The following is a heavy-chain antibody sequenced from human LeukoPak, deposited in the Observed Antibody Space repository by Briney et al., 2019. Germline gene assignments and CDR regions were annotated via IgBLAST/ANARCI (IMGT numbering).Heavy chain of an antibody. J-gene: IGHJ4*02. Sequence: SETLSLTCTVSGVSISSSNSYWGWIRQPPGKGLEWIGSIYYSGNTYYNASLKSQVSISIDTSKNQFSLKLSSVTAADTAVYYCARVTTMVTTAWFDYWGQGTLVTVSS. CDR1: GVSISSSNSY. D-gene: IGHD3-10*01. CDR3: ARVTTMVTTAWFDY. V-gene: IGHV4-39*07. CDR2: IYYSGNT.